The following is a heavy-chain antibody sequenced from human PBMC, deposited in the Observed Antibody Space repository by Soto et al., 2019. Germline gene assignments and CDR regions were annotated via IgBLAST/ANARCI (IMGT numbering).Heavy chain of an antibody. CDR2: ISGSGGNST. J-gene: IGHJ4*02. D-gene: IGHD2-15*01. CDR1: GFTFSTYA. V-gene: IGHV3-23*01. CDR3: AKGGGSSCFDC. Sequence: LRLSCAASGFTFSTYAMSWVRQAPGKGLEWVSAISGSGGNSTFYGDSVKGRFTISRDNSKNTLYLEMSSLGAEDTAVYYCAKGGGSSCFDCRGQGTLVTVSS.